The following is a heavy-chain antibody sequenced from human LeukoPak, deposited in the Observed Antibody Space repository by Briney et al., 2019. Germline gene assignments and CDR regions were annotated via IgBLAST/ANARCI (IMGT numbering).Heavy chain of an antibody. V-gene: IGHV3-30*04. D-gene: IGHD1-26*01. CDR3: ARGRGGTTTPYYFDS. CDR2: ILYDGTNK. J-gene: IGHJ4*02. CDR1: GFTFSSYA. Sequence: GGSLRLSCAASGFTFSSYAMHWVRQTPGKGLEWVAVILYDGTNKFDVDSVKGRFTISRDNSKSTLFLEMKSLRADDTAVYYCARGRGGTTTPYYFDSWGQGALVTVSS.